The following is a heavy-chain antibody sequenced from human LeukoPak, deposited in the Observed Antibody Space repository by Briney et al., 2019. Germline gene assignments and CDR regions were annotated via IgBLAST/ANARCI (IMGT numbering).Heavy chain of an antibody. CDR2: IYSGGDT. J-gene: IGHJ4*02. V-gene: IGHV3-53*01. D-gene: IGHD6-6*01. CDR1: GFTVSSNY. CDR3: SRGGAARSAGH. Sequence: GGSLRLSCAASGFTVSSNYVSWVRQAPGKGLEWVSVIYSGGDTYYADSVKGRFTLSRDNSKNLLYLQMNSLRAEDTALYYCSRGGAARSAGHWGRGTLVTVSS.